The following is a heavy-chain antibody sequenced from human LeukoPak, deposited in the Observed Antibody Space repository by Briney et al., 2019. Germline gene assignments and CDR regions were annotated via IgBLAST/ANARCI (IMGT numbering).Heavy chain of an antibody. Sequence: ASVKVSCKASGYTFTGYYMHWVRQAPGQGLEWMGWINPNSGGTNYAQKFQGRVTMTRDTSISTAYMELSRLRSDDTAVYYCARDLRADDYGDYVFDYWGQGTLVTVSS. J-gene: IGHJ4*02. CDR3: ARDLRADDYGDYVFDY. V-gene: IGHV1-2*02. CDR2: INPNSGGT. D-gene: IGHD4-17*01. CDR1: GYTFTGYY.